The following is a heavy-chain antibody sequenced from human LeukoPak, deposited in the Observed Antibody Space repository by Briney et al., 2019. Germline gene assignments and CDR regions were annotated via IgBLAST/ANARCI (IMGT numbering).Heavy chain of an antibody. CDR1: GFTFDDYA. V-gene: IGHV3-9*01. Sequence: GGSLRLSCAASGFTFDDYAMHWVRQAPGKGLEWVSGISWSSGSIGYADSVKGRFTISRDNAKNPLYLQMNSLRAEDTALYYCAKDTDFWSGYFDYWGQGTLVTVSS. D-gene: IGHD3-3*01. CDR3: AKDTDFWSGYFDY. CDR2: ISWSSGSI. J-gene: IGHJ4*02.